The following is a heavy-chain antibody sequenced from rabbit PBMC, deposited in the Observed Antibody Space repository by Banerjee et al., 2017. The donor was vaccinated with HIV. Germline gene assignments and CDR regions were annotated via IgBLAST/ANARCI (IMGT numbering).Heavy chain of an antibody. CDR2: IYAGSSSNT. CDR1: GFSFSNNYY. D-gene: IGHD4-2*01. Sequence: QSLEESGGDLVKPGASLTLTCTASGFSFSNNYYMYWVRQAPGKGLEWIACIYAGSSSNTYYASWAKGRFTISKTSSTTVTLQMTSLTAADTATYFCARGAAGSDYGRLDLWGPGTLVTVS. J-gene: IGHJ3*01. CDR3: ARGAAGSDYGRLDL. V-gene: IGHV1S40*01.